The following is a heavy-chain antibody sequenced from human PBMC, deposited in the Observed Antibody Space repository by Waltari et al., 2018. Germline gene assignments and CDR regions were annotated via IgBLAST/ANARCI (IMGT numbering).Heavy chain of an antibody. CDR3: TRDVYGSGGDYFEP. CDR2: ISSGSTYI. J-gene: IGHJ4*02. V-gene: IGHV3-21*02. Sequence: QLEESGGGLVKSGGSLRLSCSASGFLFSRCVMNWVRQAPGKGLEWIASISSGSTYIFYADAVRGRFTISRDDAKDSLYLKADSLRAEDTGVYYCTRDVYGSGGDYFEPWGQGTLVTVSS. CDR1: GFLFSRCV. D-gene: IGHD6-19*01.